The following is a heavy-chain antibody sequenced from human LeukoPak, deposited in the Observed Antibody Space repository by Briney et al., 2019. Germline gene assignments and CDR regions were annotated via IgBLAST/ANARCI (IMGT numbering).Heavy chain of an antibody. CDR3: ARSWTIYDPMDV. V-gene: IGHV4-59*11. D-gene: IGHD5/OR15-5a*01. CDR1: GGSISSHY. J-gene: IGHJ6*03. Sequence: SETLSLTCTVSGGSISSHYWNWIWQPPGKGLEWIGYISYSGITNYNPSLKSRVTISADTSKNQFALKLNSVTAADTAVYYYARSWTIYDPMDVWGKGTTVTVSS. CDR2: ISYSGIT.